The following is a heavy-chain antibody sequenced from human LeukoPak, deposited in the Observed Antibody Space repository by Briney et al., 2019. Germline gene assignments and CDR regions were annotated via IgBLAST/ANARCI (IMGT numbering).Heavy chain of an antibody. V-gene: IGHV4-38-2*02. CDR2: IYHIGST. J-gene: IGHJ6*03. CDR3: ARAYYYYYMDV. CDR1: GFSITSGYY. Sequence: SETLSLTCTVSGFSITSGYYWGWIRQPPGKGLEWIGSIYHIGSTYYSPSLKSRVSMSVDTSKDQFSLKLSSVTAADTAVYYCARAYYYYYMDVWGKGTTVTVSS.